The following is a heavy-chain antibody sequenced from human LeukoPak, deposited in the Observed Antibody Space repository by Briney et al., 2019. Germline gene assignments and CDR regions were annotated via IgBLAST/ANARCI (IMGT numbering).Heavy chain of an antibody. D-gene: IGHD5-18*01. V-gene: IGHV1-46*01. J-gene: IGHJ4*02. CDR1: GYTLTELS. Sequence: ALVKVSCKVSGYTLTELSMHWVRQAPGQGLEWMGIINPSGGSTSYAQKFQGRVTMTRDTSTSTVYMELSSLRSEDTAVYYCARDLRGYSYGFDYWGQGTLVTVSS. CDR3: ARDLRGYSYGFDY. CDR2: INPSGGST.